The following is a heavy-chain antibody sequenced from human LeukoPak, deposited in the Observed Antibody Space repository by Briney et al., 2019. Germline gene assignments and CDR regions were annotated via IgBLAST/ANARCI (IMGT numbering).Heavy chain of an antibody. CDR1: GFSFSTYG. J-gene: IGHJ4*02. D-gene: IGHD2-2*01. CDR3: ARDHAYRADY. V-gene: IGHV3-30*03. CDR2: ISYDGRNK. Sequence: GRSLRLSCAASGFSFSTYGMHWVRQAPGKGLEWVAVISYDGRNKFYADSVKGRFTISRDNAKNSLYLQMSSLTAEDTAIYYCARDHAYRADYWGQGTLVTVSS.